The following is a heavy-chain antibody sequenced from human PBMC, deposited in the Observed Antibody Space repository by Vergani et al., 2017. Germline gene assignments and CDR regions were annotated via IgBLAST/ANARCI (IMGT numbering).Heavy chain of an antibody. Sequence: EVQLVESGGGLEQPGRSLRLSCRASGFTFTDYGISWVRQAPGKGLEWIGFVRNKEDVGTPEHDVSVKGRFTISRDDSKAIAYLQMNSLKTEDTAVYYCTTCFPGSSWSTYWGQGTLVTVSS. CDR1: GFTFTDYG. J-gene: IGHJ4*01. CDR2: VRNKEDVGTP. CDR3: TTCFPGSSWSTY. D-gene: IGHD6-13*01. V-gene: IGHV3-49*04.